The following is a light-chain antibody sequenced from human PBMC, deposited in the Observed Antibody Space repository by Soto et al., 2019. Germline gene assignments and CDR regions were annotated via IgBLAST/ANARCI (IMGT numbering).Light chain of an antibody. CDR2: GAS. V-gene: IGKV3-15*01. CDR1: QSARSN. Sequence: EIGMSQSPATVTINPGERFTLSCSASQSARSNLAWYQQKPGQAPRLLIYGASTRATGLPARFSGSGSGTDFTLTISSLQSDDFAVYYCQQYNTWPPITFGQGTRLEI. CDR3: QQYNTWPPIT. J-gene: IGKJ5*01.